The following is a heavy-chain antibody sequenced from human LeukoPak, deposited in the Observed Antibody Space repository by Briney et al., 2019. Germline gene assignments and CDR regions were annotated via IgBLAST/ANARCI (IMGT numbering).Heavy chain of an antibody. V-gene: IGHV3-74*01. J-gene: IGHJ6*02. Sequence: GGSLRLSCAASGFTFSSYWMHWVRQAPGKGLVWVSRINTDGSSTYYADSVKGRFTISRDNSKNTLYLQMNSLRAEDTAVYYCARVGGGSSGMDVWGQGTTVTVSS. D-gene: IGHD2-15*01. CDR2: INTDGSST. CDR3: ARVGGGSSGMDV. CDR1: GFTFSSYW.